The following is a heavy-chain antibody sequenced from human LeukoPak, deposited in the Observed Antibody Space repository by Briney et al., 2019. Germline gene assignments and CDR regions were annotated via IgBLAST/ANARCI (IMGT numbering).Heavy chain of an antibody. V-gene: IGHV1-2*02. CDR2: INPNSGGT. D-gene: IGHD5-18*01. CDR1: GYTFTGYY. J-gene: IGHJ4*02. Sequence: ASVKVSCKASGYTFTGYYMHWVRQAPGQGLEWMGWINPNSGGTNYEQKFQGRVTMTRDTSISTAYMELSRLRSDDTAVYYCARSGGYSYGYGYWGQGTLVTVSS. CDR3: ARSGGYSYGYGY.